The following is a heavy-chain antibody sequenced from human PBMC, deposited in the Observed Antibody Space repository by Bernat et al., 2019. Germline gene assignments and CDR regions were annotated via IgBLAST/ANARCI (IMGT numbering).Heavy chain of an antibody. CDR3: ARRPDYTVWFGEKQASRNYYYYYGMDV. J-gene: IGHJ6*02. CDR1: GGSISSSSYY. D-gene: IGHD3-10*01. Sequence: QLQLQDSGPGLVKPSETLSLTCTVSGGSISSSSYYWGWIRQPPGKGLAWIGSIYYSGSTYYNPSLKSRVTISVATSKNQFSLKLSSGTAADTAVYYCARRPDYTVWFGEKQASRNYYYYYGMDVWGQGTTVTVSS. CDR2: IYYSGST. V-gene: IGHV4-39*01.